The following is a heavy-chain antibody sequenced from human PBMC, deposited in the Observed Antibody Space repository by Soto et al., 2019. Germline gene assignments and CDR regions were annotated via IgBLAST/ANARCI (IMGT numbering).Heavy chain of an antibody. V-gene: IGHV3-48*01. CDR3: ARDDLRITMVRGVLR. J-gene: IGHJ4*02. D-gene: IGHD3-10*01. CDR1: GFTFSSYS. Sequence: EVQLVESGGGLVQPGGSLRLSCAASGFTFSSYSMNWVRQAPGKGLEWVSYISSSSSTIYYADSVKGRFTISRDNAKNSLYLQMNSLRAEVTAVYYCARDDLRITMVRGVLRWGQGTLVTVSS. CDR2: ISSSSSTI.